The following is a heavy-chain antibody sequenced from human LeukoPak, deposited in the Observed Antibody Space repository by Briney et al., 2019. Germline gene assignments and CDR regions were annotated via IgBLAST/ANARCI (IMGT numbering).Heavy chain of an antibody. J-gene: IGHJ4*02. V-gene: IGHV3-66*01. Sequence: GGSLRLSCAASGFTVSSNYMSWVRQAPGKGLEWVSVIYSGGSTYYADSVKGRFTISRDNSKNTLYLQMNSLRAEDTAVYYCARDGYDILTGYYYFDYWGQGTLVTVSS. D-gene: IGHD3-9*01. CDR3: ARDGYDILTGYYYFDY. CDR2: IYSGGST. CDR1: GFTVSSNY.